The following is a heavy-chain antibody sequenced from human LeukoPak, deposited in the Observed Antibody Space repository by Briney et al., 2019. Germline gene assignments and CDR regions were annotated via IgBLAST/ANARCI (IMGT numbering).Heavy chain of an antibody. Sequence: GGSLRLSCAASGFTFSSYAMSWVRQAPGKGLEWVSAISGSGGSTYYADSVKGRFTISRDNSKNTLYLQMNSLRAEDTAVYYCAQDQSRSSGWYGLDYWGQGTLVTVSS. CDR2: ISGSGGST. V-gene: IGHV3-23*01. CDR3: AQDQSRSSGWYGLDY. CDR1: GFTFSSYA. J-gene: IGHJ4*02. D-gene: IGHD6-19*01.